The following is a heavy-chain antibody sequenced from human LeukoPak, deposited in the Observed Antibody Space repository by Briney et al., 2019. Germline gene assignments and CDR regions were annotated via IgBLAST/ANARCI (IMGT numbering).Heavy chain of an antibody. Sequence: GGSLRLSCVASGFPFSSYWVTWVRQAPGKGLEWVGNIKQDGSEKYYMDSVKGRFTISRDNAKNSVYLQMNSLRAEDTAVYYCARDRDWFDPWGQGTLVTVSS. CDR2: IKQDGSEK. CDR3: ARDRDWFDP. CDR1: GFPFSSYW. J-gene: IGHJ5*02. D-gene: IGHD3-10*01. V-gene: IGHV3-7*01.